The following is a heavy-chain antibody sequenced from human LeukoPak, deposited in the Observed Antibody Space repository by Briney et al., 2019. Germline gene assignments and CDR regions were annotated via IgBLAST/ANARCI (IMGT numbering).Heavy chain of an antibody. V-gene: IGHV3-48*03. D-gene: IGHD1-26*01. CDR2: ISSSGSPI. CDR1: GFTFSSYE. Sequence: GGSLRLSCAASGFTFSSYEMNWVRQAPGKGLEWVSYISSSGSPIYYADSVKGRFTISRDNAKNSLYLQMHSLRAEDTAVYYCARDVSRYSGSYYDYSGQGTLVIVSS. CDR3: ARDVSRYSGSYYDY. J-gene: IGHJ4*02.